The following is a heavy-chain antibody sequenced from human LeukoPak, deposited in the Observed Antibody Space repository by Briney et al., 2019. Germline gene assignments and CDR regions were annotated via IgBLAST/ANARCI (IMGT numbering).Heavy chain of an antibody. J-gene: IGHJ5*02. V-gene: IGHV4-39*07. CDR1: GGSISSSSYY. Sequence: SETLSLTCTVSGGSISSSSYYWGWIRQPPGKGLEWIGYIYHSGSTYYNPSLKSRVTISVDRSKNQFSLKLSSVTAADTAVYYCARAYYYDSSGYSPQGGRFDPWGQGTLVTVSS. CDR2: IYHSGST. D-gene: IGHD3-22*01. CDR3: ARAYYYDSSGYSPQGGRFDP.